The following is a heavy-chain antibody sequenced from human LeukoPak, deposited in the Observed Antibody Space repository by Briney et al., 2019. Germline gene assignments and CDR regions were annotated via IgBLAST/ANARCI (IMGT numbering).Heavy chain of an antibody. V-gene: IGHV3-48*03. J-gene: IGHJ6*02. CDR2: ISSSGSTI. CDR1: GFTFSSYE. D-gene: IGHD3-3*02. Sequence: PGGSLRLSCAASGFTFSSYEMNWVRQAPGKGLEWVSYISSSGSTIYYADSVKGRFTISRDNAKNSLYLQMNSLRAEDTAVYYCAQSSLAHGMDVWGQGTTVTVSS. CDR3: AQSSLAHGMDV.